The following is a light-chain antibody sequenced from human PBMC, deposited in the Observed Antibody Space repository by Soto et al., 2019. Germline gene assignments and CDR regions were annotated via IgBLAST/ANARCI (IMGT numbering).Light chain of an antibody. CDR3: QQYDNWPWT. Sequence: EIVLTQSPGTLSLAPGERATLSFRASQSVSNNYLAWYQQKPGQAPRLLIHGASTRATGFPARFSGSGSGTDFTLTISSLQSDDFAVYYCQQYDNWPWTFGQGTKVDIK. CDR1: QSVSNN. V-gene: IGKV3-15*01. CDR2: GAS. J-gene: IGKJ1*01.